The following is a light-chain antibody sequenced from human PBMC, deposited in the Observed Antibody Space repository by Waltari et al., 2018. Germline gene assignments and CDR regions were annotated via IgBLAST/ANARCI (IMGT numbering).Light chain of an antibody. CDR3: QQTYNTPPT. J-gene: IGKJ1*01. CDR1: QSVASY. V-gene: IGKV1-39*01. Sequence: DIQMTQSPSSLSASVGDRVTITCQASQSVASYLNWYQQKLGKAPKLLIYAASSLQGGVPSRFSGSGSGTDFTLTITSLQPEDFATYYCQQTYNTPPTFGQGTKVEIK. CDR2: AAS.